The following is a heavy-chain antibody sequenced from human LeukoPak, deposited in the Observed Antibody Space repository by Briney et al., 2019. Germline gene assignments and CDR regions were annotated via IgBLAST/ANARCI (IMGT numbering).Heavy chain of an antibody. Sequence: SETLSLTCTVSGGSISSGAYYWSWVRQHPGKGLEWVGYIYYIGSTYYNPSLKSRVTISVDTSKNQFSLRLSSVTAADTAVYYCARRTPMTTVTTWRYYGMDVWGQGTTVTVSS. D-gene: IGHD4-17*01. J-gene: IGHJ6*02. CDR1: GGSISSGAYY. V-gene: IGHV4-31*03. CDR3: ARRTPMTTVTTWRYYGMDV. CDR2: IYYIGST.